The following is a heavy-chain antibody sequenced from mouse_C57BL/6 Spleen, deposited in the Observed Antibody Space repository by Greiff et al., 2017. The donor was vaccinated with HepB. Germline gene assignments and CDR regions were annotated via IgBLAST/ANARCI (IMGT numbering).Heavy chain of an antibody. CDR3: ARGGYYDYDEEAWFAY. CDR2: IYPGSGNT. V-gene: IGHV1-76*01. Sequence: QVHVKQSGAELVRPGASVKLSCKASGYTFTDYYINWVKQRPGQGLEWIARIYPGSGNTYYNEKFKGKATLTAEKSSSTAYMQLSSLTSEDYAVYFCARGGYYDYDEEAWFAYWGQGTLVTVSA. D-gene: IGHD2-4*01. CDR1: GYTFTDYY. J-gene: IGHJ3*01.